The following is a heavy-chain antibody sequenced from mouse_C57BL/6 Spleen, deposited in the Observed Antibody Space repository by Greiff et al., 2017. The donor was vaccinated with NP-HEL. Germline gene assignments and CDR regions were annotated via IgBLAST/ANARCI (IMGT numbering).Heavy chain of an antibody. J-gene: IGHJ4*01. CDR1: GYAFTSSW. CDR2: IYPGDGDT. V-gene: IGHV1-82*01. CDR3: AKELRRPICGAMDY. D-gene: IGHD3-2*02. Sequence: QVQLQQSGPELVKPGASVKISCKASGYAFTSSWMNWVKQRPGKGLEWIGRIYPGDGDTNYNGKFKGKATLTADKSSSTAYMQLSSLTSEDSAVYFGAKELRRPICGAMDYWGQGTSVTVSS.